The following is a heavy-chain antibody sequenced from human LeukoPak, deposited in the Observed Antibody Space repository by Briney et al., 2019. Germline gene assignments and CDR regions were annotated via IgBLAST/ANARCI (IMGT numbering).Heavy chain of an antibody. CDR1: GDSISTSKSY. Sequence: SETLSLTCTVSGDSISTSKSYWGWIRQPPLKGLEWIGSIYYSGNTYHNASLKSRVTISVDTSKNQFSLKLKSVTAADTAVYYCARGGYYGSGNDFRFDPWGQGTLVTVSS. D-gene: IGHD3-10*01. CDR3: ARGGYYGSGNDFRFDP. CDR2: IYYSGNT. J-gene: IGHJ5*02. V-gene: IGHV4-39*07.